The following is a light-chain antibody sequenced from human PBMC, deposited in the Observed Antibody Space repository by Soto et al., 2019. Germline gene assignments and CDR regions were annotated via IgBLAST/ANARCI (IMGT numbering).Light chain of an antibody. Sequence: DIVMTQSPHSLPVTPGEPASISCRTSQSLLHSNGYNYLAWYQQKPGQPPKLLIYWASTRESGVPDRFSGSGSGTDFTLTISSLQAEDVAVYYCQQYYSTPITFGQGTRLEI. J-gene: IGKJ5*01. CDR2: WAS. CDR1: QSLLHSNGYNY. CDR3: QQYYSTPIT. V-gene: IGKV4-1*01.